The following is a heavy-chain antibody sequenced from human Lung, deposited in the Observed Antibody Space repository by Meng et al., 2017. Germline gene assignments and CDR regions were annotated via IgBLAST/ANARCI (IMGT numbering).Heavy chain of an antibody. CDR3: ARGPTTMAHDFDY. D-gene: IGHD4-11*01. Sequence: QVPLTQVGAGLLKPSVTLSLPCVVAGGSFSDYCWSWIRQPPGKGLEWIGEINHSGSTNYNPSLESRATISVDTSQNNLSLKLSSVTAADSAVYYCARGPTTMAHDFDYWGQGTLVTVSS. CDR1: GGSFSDYC. J-gene: IGHJ4*02. V-gene: IGHV4-34*01. CDR2: INHSGST.